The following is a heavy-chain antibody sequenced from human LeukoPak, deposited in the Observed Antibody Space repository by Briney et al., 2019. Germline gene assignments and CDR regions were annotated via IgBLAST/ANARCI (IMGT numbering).Heavy chain of an antibody. J-gene: IGHJ4*02. V-gene: IGHV3-30*18. Sequence: GGSLRLSCSASAFTFSSYNMHWVRQAPGKGLEWVALISYDGRNKYYADSVKGRFTISRDNSKNTLYLQMNSLRAEDTAVYYCAKDKGPAAGPFDYWGQGTLVTVSS. CDR2: ISYDGRNK. CDR1: AFTFSSYN. D-gene: IGHD6-13*01. CDR3: AKDKGPAAGPFDY.